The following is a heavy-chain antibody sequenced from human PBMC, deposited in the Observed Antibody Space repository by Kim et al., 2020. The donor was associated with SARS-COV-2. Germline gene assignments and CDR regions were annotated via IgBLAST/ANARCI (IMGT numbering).Heavy chain of an antibody. Sequence: GGSLRLSCAASGFTFSSYAMSWVRQAPGKGLEWVSAISGSGGSTYYADSVKGRFTISRDNSKNTLYLQMNSLRAEDTAVYYCAKGRAIFGVVTPPQDYWGQGTLVTVSS. CDR2: ISGSGGST. J-gene: IGHJ4*02. CDR3: AKGRAIFGVVTPPQDY. CDR1: GFTFSSYA. V-gene: IGHV3-23*01. D-gene: IGHD3-3*01.